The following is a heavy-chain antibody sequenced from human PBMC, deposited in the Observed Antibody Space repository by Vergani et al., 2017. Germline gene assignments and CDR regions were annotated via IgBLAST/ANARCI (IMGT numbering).Heavy chain of an antibody. CDR3: ARDSAAAGAFDI. CDR1: GFTFSSYG. CDR2: IWYDGSNK. D-gene: IGHD6-13*01. V-gene: IGHV3-33*01. J-gene: IGHJ3*02. Sequence: QVQLVESGGGVVQPGRSLRLSCAASGFTFSSYGMHWVRQAPGKGLEWVAVIWYDGSNKYYADSVKGRFTISRDNSKNTLYLQMNSLRAEDKAVYYCARDSAAAGAFDIWGQGTMVTVSS.